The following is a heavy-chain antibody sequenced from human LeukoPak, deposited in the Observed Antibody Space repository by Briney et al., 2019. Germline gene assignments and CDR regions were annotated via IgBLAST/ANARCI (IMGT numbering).Heavy chain of an antibody. CDR1: GGSISSSTFY. J-gene: IGHJ4*02. CDR2: ISYSGST. V-gene: IGHV4-39*07. Sequence: SETLSLTCTVSGGSISSSTFYWGWIRQPPGKGLEWIGIISYSGSTYYNPSLKSRVTISVDTSKNQFSLKLSSVTAADTAVYYCARDQRFGSYYFDYWGQGTLVTVSS. D-gene: IGHD3-10*01. CDR3: ARDQRFGSYYFDY.